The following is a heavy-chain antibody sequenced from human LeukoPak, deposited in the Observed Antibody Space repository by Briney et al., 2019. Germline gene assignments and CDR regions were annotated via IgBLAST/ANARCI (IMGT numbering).Heavy chain of an antibody. V-gene: IGHV3-49*04. CDR1: GFTFGDYA. J-gene: IGHJ4*02. CDR3: TRSTRIDY. CDR2: IRSKAYGGTT. Sequence: PGGSLRLSCTVSGFTFGDYAMSWVRQAPGKGLEWVGFIRSKAYGGTTEYAASVKGRFTISRDDSKSIAYLQMNSLKTEDTAVYYCTRSTRIDYWGQGTLVTVSS.